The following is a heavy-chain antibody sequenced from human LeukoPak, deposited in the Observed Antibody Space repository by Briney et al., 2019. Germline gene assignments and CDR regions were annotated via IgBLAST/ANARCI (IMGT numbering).Heavy chain of an antibody. CDR2: IKQDGSQK. Sequence: GGSLRLSCAASGFTFSSYAMSWVRQAPGKGLEWVANIKQDGSQKYYVDSLEGRFTISRDNAKNSLYLQMNSLRAEDTAVYYCARDHGNYFDYWGQGTLVTVSS. CDR1: GFTFSSYA. CDR3: ARDHGNYFDY. V-gene: IGHV3-7*01. J-gene: IGHJ4*02.